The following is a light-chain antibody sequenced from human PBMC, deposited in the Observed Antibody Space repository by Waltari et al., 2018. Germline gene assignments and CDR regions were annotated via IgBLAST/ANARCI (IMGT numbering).Light chain of an antibody. J-gene: IGLJ1*01. V-gene: IGLV4-69*01. CDR2: VNSDGSY. Sequence: QLALTQSPSASASLGASVTLTCTLSSGHNTYPIAWHQQPPEKAPRYLMKVNSDGSYAKADGIPDRFSGSSSGAERFLTISSLQSEDEADYYCQTWNIGIRVFGIGTKVTVL. CDR1: SGHNTYP. CDR3: QTWNIGIRV.